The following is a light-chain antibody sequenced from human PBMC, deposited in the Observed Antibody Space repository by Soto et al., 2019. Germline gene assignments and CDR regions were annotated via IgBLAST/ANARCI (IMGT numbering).Light chain of an antibody. CDR3: QTWDTGIQV. CDR1: SGHSNYV. J-gene: IGLJ3*02. Sequence: QLVLTQSPSASASLGASVRLTCTLSSGHSNYVIAWHQQQPEKGPRYLMKVNSDGSHNKGDGIPDRFSGSSSGAERYLTISSLQPEDEADYFCQTWDTGIQVFGGGTKLTVL. CDR2: VNSDGSH. V-gene: IGLV4-69*01.